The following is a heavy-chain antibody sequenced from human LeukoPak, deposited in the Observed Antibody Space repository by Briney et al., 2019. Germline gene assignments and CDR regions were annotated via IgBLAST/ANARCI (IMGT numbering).Heavy chain of an antibody. V-gene: IGHV3-74*01. Sequence: GGSLRLSCPASGFTFSSYWMHWVRQAPGKGLVWVSRINSDGSSTSYADSVKGRFTISRDNAKNTLYLQMNSLRAEDTAVYYCARARIAAAGVLDAYESWGQGTMVTVSS. CDR3: ARARIAAAGVLDAYES. J-gene: IGHJ3*02. D-gene: IGHD6-13*01. CDR1: GFTFSSYW. CDR2: INSDGSST.